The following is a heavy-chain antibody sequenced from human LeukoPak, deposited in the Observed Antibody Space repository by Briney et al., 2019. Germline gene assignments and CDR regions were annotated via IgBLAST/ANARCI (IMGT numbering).Heavy chain of an antibody. V-gene: IGHV3-7*01. CDR2: IKQDGSGE. CDR1: GFTFSRYW. J-gene: IGHJ4*02. CDR3: TTGYSSGWYNEGNY. Sequence: PGGSLRFSCVASGFTFSRYWMSWVRQAPGKGLEWVAKIKQDGSGEYYLDSVKGRFTISRDNAKNSLYLQMNSLRDDDTAVYFCTTGYSSGWYNEGNYWGQGTLVTVSS. D-gene: IGHD6-19*01.